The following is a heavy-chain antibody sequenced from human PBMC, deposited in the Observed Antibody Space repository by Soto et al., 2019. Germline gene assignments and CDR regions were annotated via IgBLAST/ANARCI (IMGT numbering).Heavy chain of an antibody. CDR2: IIPIFGTA. D-gene: IGHD1-26*01. Sequence: ASVKVSCKASGGTFSSYAISWVRQAPGQGLEWMGGIIPIFGTANYAQKFQGRVTITADESTGTAYMELSSLRSEDTAVYYCARAGEQWELLLAMYFQHWGQGTLVTVSS. J-gene: IGHJ1*01. CDR1: GGTFSSYA. V-gene: IGHV1-69*13. CDR3: ARAGEQWELLLAMYFQH.